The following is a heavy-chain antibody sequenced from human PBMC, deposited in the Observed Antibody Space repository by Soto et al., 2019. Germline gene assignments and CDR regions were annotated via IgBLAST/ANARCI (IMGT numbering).Heavy chain of an antibody. CDR1: GFTFDDYA. D-gene: IGHD6-13*01. J-gene: IGHJ4*02. CDR3: AKDGRRDSSSWYFDY. V-gene: IGHV3-9*01. Sequence: GGSLRLSCAASGFTFDDYAMHWVRQATGKGLEWVSGISWNSGSIGYADSVKGRFTISRDNAKNSLYLQMNSLRAEDTALYYCAKDGRRDSSSWYFDYWGQGTLVTVSS. CDR2: ISWNSGSI.